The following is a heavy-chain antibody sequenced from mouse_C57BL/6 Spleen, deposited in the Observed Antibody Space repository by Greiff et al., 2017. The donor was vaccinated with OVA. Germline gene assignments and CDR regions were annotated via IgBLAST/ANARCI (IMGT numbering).Heavy chain of an antibody. CDR2: INYDGSST. CDR1: GFTFSDYY. J-gene: IGHJ3*01. V-gene: IGHV5-16*01. Sequence: EVHLVESEGGLVQPGSSMKLSCTASGFTFSDYYMAWVRQVPEKGLEWVANINYDGSSTYYLDSLKSRFIISRDNAKNILYLQMSSLKSEDTATYYCARGASTGNWFAYWGQGTLVTVSA. CDR3: ARGASTGNWFAY. D-gene: IGHD4-1*02.